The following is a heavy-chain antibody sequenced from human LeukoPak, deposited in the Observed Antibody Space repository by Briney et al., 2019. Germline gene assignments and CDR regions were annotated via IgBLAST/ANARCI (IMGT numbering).Heavy chain of an antibody. CDR2: ISWNSGSI. V-gene: IGHV3-9*01. CDR3: AKDRREVRFLEWLFDY. CDR1: GFTFDDYA. J-gene: IGHJ4*02. Sequence: GGSLRLSCAASGFTFDDYAMHWVRQAPGKGLEWVSGISWNSGSIGYADSVKGRFTISRDNAKNSLYLQMNSLRAEDTAVYYCAKDRREVRFLEWLFDYWGQGTLVTVSS. D-gene: IGHD3-3*01.